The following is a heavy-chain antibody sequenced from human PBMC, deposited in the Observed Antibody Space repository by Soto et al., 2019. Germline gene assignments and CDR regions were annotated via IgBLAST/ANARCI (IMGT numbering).Heavy chain of an antibody. CDR3: ARDVFGELSSPPPKYFYYYGLDG. V-gene: IGHV3-21*01. Sequence: GGSLRLSCAASRFTFSSYSMNWVRQAPGKGLEWVSFISSSSSYIYYADSVKGRFTISRDNAKNSLYLQMNSLRAEDTAVYYCARDVFGELSSPPPKYFYYYGLDGWAQGTTDTVSS. CDR1: RFTFSSYS. CDR2: ISSSSSYI. J-gene: IGHJ6*02. D-gene: IGHD3-10*02.